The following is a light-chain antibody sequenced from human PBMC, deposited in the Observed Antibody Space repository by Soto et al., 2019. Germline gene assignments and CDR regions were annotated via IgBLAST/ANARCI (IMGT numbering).Light chain of an antibody. CDR2: DAS. CDR3: QQYNSYPLT. CDR1: QHVSTW. V-gene: IGKV1-5*01. Sequence: DIQMTQSPSTLSASVGDRVTITCRAGQHVSTWLAWYQQKPGKAPKFLIYDASSLESGVPSRFSGSGSGTEFTLTISSLQPDDFATYYCQQYNSYPLTFGGGTKVDIK. J-gene: IGKJ4*01.